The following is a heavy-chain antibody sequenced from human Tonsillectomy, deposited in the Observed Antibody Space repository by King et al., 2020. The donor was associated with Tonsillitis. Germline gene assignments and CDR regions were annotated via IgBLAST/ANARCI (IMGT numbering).Heavy chain of an antibody. J-gene: IGHJ4*02. CDR1: GYSFTGYS. D-gene: IGHD6-19*01. CDR2: INPDSGGA. CDR3: ARDTGGWRTFDY. V-gene: IGHV1-2*06. Sequence: EQLVQSGAEVKKPGASVKVSCQASGYSFTGYSIHWVRQAPGQGLEWMGRINPDSGGADYALRFEDRVTMTSDTSIRSAYLELSSLRSDDTAVYFCARDTGGWRTFDYWGQGTLVTVSS.